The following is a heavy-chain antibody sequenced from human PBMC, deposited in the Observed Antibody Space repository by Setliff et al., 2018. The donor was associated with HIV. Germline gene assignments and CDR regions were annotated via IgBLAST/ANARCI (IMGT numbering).Heavy chain of an antibody. CDR1: GESLSDYT. Sequence: VASVKVSCKASGESLSDYTVNWVRQAPGQGLEWMGRVDPEDGETIYAEKFQGRVTITADTSTDTAYMELSSLRSEDTAVYYCATPLSFHYYDSSGYYNDYWGQGTLVTVSS. V-gene: IGHV1-69-2*01. J-gene: IGHJ4*02. CDR3: ATPLSFHYYDSSGYYNDY. CDR2: VDPEDGET. D-gene: IGHD3-22*01.